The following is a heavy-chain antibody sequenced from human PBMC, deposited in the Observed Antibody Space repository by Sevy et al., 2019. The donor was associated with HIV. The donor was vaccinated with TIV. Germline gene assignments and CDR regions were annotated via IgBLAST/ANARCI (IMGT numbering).Heavy chain of an antibody. V-gene: IGHV4-59*01. CDR2: IYYSGST. CDR1: GGSISGYY. D-gene: IGHD3-16*02. CDR3: ARTPVIMITSGGVIALRQFDF. J-gene: IGHJ4*02. Sequence: SETLSLTCTVSGGSISGYYWSWIRQPPGKGLEWIGYIYYSGSTNYNPSLKNRVTMSVDTSKNQFSLKMSCVTAADTAVYYCARTPVIMITSGGVIALRQFDFWGQGTLVTVSS.